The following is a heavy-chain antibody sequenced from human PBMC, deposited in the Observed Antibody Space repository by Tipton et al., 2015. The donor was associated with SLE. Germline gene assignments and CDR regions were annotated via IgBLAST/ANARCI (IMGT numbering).Heavy chain of an antibody. J-gene: IGHJ4*02. CDR1: GFTFSSYW. D-gene: IGHD6-13*01. CDR2: IKQDGSEK. V-gene: IGHV3-7*01. CDR3: ASREGGSSWYFFDY. Sequence: SLRLSCAASGFTFSSYWMSWVRPAPGKGLEWVANIKQDGSEKYYVDSVKGRFTISRDNAKNSLYLQMNSLGAEDTAVYYCASREGGSSWYFFDYWGQGTLVTVSS.